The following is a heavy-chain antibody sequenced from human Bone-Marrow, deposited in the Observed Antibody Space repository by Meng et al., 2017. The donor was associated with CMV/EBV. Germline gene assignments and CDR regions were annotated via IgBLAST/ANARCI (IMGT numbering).Heavy chain of an antibody. CDR2: IWYDGSNK. J-gene: IGHJ6*02. CDR3: AKDLLHGYNYASGRDPYHYSGMDV. Sequence: GESLKFSCAASGFTFTTYGMHWGRQAPGKGLEWVAVIWYDGSNKDYADSVKGRFTISSDNSKNTLYLQMNNMRAEDTAVYYCAKDLLHGYNYASGRDPYHYSGMDVWGQGTTVTVSS. CDR1: GFTFTTYG. D-gene: IGHD5-18*01. V-gene: IGHV3-33*06.